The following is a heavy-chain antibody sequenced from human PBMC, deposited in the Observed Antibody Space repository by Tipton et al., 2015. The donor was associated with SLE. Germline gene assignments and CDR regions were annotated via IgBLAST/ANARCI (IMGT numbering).Heavy chain of an antibody. V-gene: IGHV4-30-2*01. J-gene: IGHJ3*02. CDR3: ARDGDRYYYGSGTHGHAFDI. D-gene: IGHD3-10*01. CDR2: IYHSGST. Sequence: TLSLTCAVSGGSISSGGYSWSWIRQPPGKGLEWIGYIYHSGSTYYNPSLKSRVTISVDTSKNQFSLKLSSVTAADTAVYYRARDGDRYYYGSGTHGHAFDIWGQGTMVTVSS. CDR1: GGSISSGGYS.